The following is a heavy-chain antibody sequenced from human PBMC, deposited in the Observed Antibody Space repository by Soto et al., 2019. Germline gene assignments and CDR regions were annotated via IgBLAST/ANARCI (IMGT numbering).Heavy chain of an antibody. CDR3: ARDGRMTPSAFDI. CDR2: ISSSSSYI. CDR1: GFTFSSYS. Sequence: GGSLRLSCAASGFTFSSYSMNWVRQAPGKGLEWVSSISSSSSYIYYADSVKGRFTISRDNAKNSLYLQMNSLRAEDTAVYYCARDGRMTPSAFDIWGQGTMVTVSS. J-gene: IGHJ3*02. D-gene: IGHD2-8*01. V-gene: IGHV3-21*01.